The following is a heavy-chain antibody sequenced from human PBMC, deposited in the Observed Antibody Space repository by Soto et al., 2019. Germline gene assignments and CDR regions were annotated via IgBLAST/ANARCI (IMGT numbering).Heavy chain of an antibody. J-gene: IGHJ3*02. CDR1: GFTSSSYA. Sequence: GGSLRLSCSASGFTSSSYAMHWVRQAPGKGLEYVSAISSNGGSTYYADSVKGRFTISRDNSKNTLYLQMSSLRAEDTAVYYCVKTGGYSSSWYVRFAFDIWGQGTMVTVSS. CDR2: ISSNGGST. V-gene: IGHV3-64D*08. D-gene: IGHD6-13*01. CDR3: VKTGGYSSSWYVRFAFDI.